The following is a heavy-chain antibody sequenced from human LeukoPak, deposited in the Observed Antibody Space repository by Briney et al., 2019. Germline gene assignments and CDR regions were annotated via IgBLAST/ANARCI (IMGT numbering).Heavy chain of an antibody. V-gene: IGHV3-33*01. CDR2: IWYDGSNK. D-gene: IGHD5-18*01. CDR1: GFTFSSYS. Sequence: GGSLRLSCAASGFTFSSYSMHWVRQAPGKGLEWVAVIWYDGSNKYYADSVKGRFTISRDNSKNTLYLQMNSLRAEDTAVYYCARDSYAYFDYWDQGTLVTVSS. J-gene: IGHJ4*02. CDR3: ARDSYAYFDY.